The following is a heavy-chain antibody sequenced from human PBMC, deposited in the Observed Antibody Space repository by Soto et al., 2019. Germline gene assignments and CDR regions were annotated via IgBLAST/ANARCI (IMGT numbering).Heavy chain of an antibody. D-gene: IGHD5-12*01. V-gene: IGHV3-23*01. J-gene: IGHJ2*01. CDR2: ISGSGGST. CDR3: VGRGYDSGYWYFDL. CDR1: GFTFSSYA. Sequence: EVQLLESGGGLVQPGGSLRLSCAASGFTFSSYAMSWVRQAPGKGLEWVSAISGSGGSTYYADSVKGRFTISRDNSKNTLYLQLNSLRAEDTAVYDCVGRGYDSGYWYFDLWGRVTLVTVSS.